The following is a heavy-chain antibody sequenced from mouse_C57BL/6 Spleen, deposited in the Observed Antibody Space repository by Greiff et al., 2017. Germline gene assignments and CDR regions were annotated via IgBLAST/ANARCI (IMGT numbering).Heavy chain of an antibody. D-gene: IGHD2-4*01. CDR1: GYTFTDYE. Sequence: VQLQQSGAELVRPGASVTLSCKASGYTFTDYEMHWVKQTPVHGLEWIGAIDPETGGTAYNQKFKGKAILTADKSSSTAYMELRSLTSEDSAVYYCTRWDDYDGALYWYFDGWGTGTTVTVSS. J-gene: IGHJ1*03. CDR2: IDPETGGT. V-gene: IGHV1-15*01. CDR3: TRWDDYDGALYWYFDG.